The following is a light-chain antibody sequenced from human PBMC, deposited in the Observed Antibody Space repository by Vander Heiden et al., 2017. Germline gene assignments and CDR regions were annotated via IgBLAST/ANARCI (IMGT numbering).Light chain of an antibody. CDR2: AAS. J-gene: IGKJ3*01. CDR1: QSISSY. Sequence: DIQMTQSPSSLSASVGDRVTITCRASQSISSYLNWYQQKPGKAPKLLIYAASSLQSGLPSRFSGSGSGTDFTLTITSLQPEDFATYYCLQSDSTPSTFGHGTKVDIK. CDR3: LQSDSTPST. V-gene: IGKV1-39*01.